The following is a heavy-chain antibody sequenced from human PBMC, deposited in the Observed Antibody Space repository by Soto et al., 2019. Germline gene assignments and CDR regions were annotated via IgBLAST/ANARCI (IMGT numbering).Heavy chain of an antibody. D-gene: IGHD2-15*01. J-gene: IGHJ3*02. CDR2: ISYDGSNK. V-gene: IGHV3-30*18. CDR3: AKDLGYCSGGSCYSSAFDI. Sequence: PGGSLRLSCAASGFTFSSYGMHWVRQAPGKGLEWVAVISYDGSNKYYADSVKGRFTISRDNSKNTLYLQMNSLRAEDTAVYYCAKDLGYCSGGSCYSSAFDIWGQGTMVTVSS. CDR1: GFTFSSYG.